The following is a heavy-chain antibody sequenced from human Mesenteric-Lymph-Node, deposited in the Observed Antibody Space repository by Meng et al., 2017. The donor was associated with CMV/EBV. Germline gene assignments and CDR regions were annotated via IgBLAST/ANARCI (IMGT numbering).Heavy chain of an antibody. CDR2: ISSGGSTI. J-gene: IGHJ4*02. CDR1: GFTFSDYY. CDR3: AKDSAVYDFWSGYTI. D-gene: IGHD3-3*01. V-gene: IGHV3-11*01. Sequence: GESLKISCVASGFTFSDYYMSWIRQAPGKGLEWLSYISSGGSTIYYADSVKGRFTISRDNAKNSLFLQMNSLRAEDTAVYYCAKDSAVYDFWSGYTIWGQGTLVTVSS.